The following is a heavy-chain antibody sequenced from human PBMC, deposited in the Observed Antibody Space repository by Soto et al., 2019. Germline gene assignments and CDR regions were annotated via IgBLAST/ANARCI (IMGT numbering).Heavy chain of an antibody. Sequence: GGSLRLSCAASGFTFSSYSMNWVRQAPGKGLEWVSSISSSSSYIYYADSVKGRFTISRDNAKNSLYLQMNSLRAEDTAVYYCARQYSSSWYDAFDIWGQGTMVTVSS. CDR3: ARQYSSSWYDAFDI. J-gene: IGHJ3*02. V-gene: IGHV3-21*01. D-gene: IGHD6-13*01. CDR2: ISSSSSYI. CDR1: GFTFSSYS.